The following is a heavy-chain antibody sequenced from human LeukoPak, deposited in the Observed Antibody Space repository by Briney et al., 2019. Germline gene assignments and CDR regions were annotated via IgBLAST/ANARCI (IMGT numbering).Heavy chain of an antibody. Sequence: SETLSLTCTVSGGSISSYYWSWIRQPPGKGLEWIGYIYYSGSTNYNPSLKSRVTISVDTSKNQFSLKLSSVTAADTAVYYCARVLRGGDCYSGCAFDIWGQGTMVTVSS. J-gene: IGHJ3*02. D-gene: IGHD2-21*02. CDR1: GGSISSYY. V-gene: IGHV4-59*01. CDR2: IYYSGST. CDR3: ARVLRGGDCYSGCAFDI.